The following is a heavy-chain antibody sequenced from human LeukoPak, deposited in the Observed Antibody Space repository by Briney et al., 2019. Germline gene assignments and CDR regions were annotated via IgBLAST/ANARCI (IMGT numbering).Heavy chain of an antibody. Sequence: SETLSLTCTVSGYSISSGYYWGWIRQPPGKGLEWIGSIYYSGSTYYNPSLKSRVTISVDTSKNQFSLKLSSVTAADTAVYYCARAKSLITMVRYYYYYYMDVWGKGTTVTVSS. D-gene: IGHD3-10*01. CDR2: IYYSGST. J-gene: IGHJ6*03. V-gene: IGHV4-38-2*02. CDR3: ARAKSLITMVRYYYYYYMDV. CDR1: GYSISSGYY.